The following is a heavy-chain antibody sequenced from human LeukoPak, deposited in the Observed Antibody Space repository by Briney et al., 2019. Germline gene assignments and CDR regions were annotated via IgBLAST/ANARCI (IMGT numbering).Heavy chain of an antibody. CDR3: ARDKRGDLNLWSLDY. CDR2: ISGSGDTI. V-gene: IGHV3-11*01. D-gene: IGHD3-10*01. J-gene: IGHJ4*02. CDR1: GFTFSDYY. Sequence: GGSLRLSCAASGFTFSDYYINLIRQAPGKGLEWISYISGSGDTIYYADSVKGRFTVSRDNAKNSLFLQMNSLRPEDTAVYYCARDKRGDLNLWSLDYWGQGTLVTVSS.